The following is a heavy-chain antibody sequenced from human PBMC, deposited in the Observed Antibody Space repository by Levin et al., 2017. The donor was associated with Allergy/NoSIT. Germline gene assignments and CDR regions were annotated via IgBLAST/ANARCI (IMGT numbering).Heavy chain of an antibody. D-gene: IGHD6-19*01. CDR2: IYYSGST. CDR3: ARDRVVAGSGTYYDYGMAV. Sequence: SETLSLTCFVXXXXXXXXERPCIQRPPGKGLEWIGYIYYSGSTNYNPSLKSRVTISVDTSKNQFSLTLNSVTAADTAVYYCARDRVVAGSGTYYDYGMAVWGQGTTVTVSS. CDR1: XXXXXXXE. J-gene: IGHJ6*02. V-gene: IGHV4-59*01.